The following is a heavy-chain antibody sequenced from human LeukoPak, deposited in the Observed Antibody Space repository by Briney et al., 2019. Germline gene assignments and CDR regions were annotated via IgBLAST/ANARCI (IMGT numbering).Heavy chain of an antibody. V-gene: IGHV4-59*01. J-gene: IGHJ4*02. D-gene: IGHD6-19*01. CDR2: IYYSGST. CDR1: GGSISSYY. CDR3: ASTVAGLDY. Sequence: PSETLSLTCTVSGGSISSYYWSWIRQPPGKGLDWIGYIYYSGSTDYNPSLKSRVTISVDTSKNQFSLKLSSVTAADTAVYYCASTVAGLDYWGQGTLVTVSS.